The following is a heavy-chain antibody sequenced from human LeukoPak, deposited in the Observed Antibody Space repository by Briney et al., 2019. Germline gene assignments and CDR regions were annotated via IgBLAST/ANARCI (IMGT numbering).Heavy chain of an antibody. CDR3: ARRPAMVAYWYFDL. CDR2: IYYSGST. CDR1: GGSISSSSYY. D-gene: IGHD5-18*01. Sequence: SETLSLTCTVSGGSISSSSYYWGWIRQPPGKGLEWIGSIYYSGSTYYNPSLKSRVTISVDTSKNQFSLKLSSVTAADTAVYYCARRPAMVAYWYFDLWGRGTLVTVSS. J-gene: IGHJ2*01. V-gene: IGHV4-39*07.